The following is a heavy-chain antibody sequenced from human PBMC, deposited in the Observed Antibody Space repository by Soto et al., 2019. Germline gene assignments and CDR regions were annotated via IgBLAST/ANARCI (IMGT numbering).Heavy chain of an antibody. CDR1: GGSFSGYY. D-gene: IGHD2-8*01. V-gene: IGHV4-34*01. J-gene: IGHJ6*03. CDR3: AGTNGFSYYYYMDV. Sequence: SETLSLTCAVYGGSFSGYYWSWIRQPPGKGLEWIGEINHSGSTNYNPSLKSRVTISVDTSKNQFSLKLSSVTAADTAVYYCAGTNGFSYYYYMDVWGKGTTVTVSS. CDR2: INHSGST.